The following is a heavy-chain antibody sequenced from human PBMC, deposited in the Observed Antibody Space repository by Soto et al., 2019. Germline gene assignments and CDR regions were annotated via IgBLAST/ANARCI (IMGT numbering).Heavy chain of an antibody. CDR1: GFTFSDYY. D-gene: IGHD3-9*01. J-gene: IGHJ4*02. CDR3: ASDSQSTKFDYDILTGYQPPPTFDY. V-gene: IGHV3-33*08. Sequence: GGSLRLSCAASGFTFSDYYMHWVRQAPGKGLEWVAVIWYDGSNKYYADSVKGRFTISRDNSKNTLYLQMNSLRAEDTAVYYCASDSQSTKFDYDILTGYQPPPTFDYWGQGTLVTVSS. CDR2: IWYDGSNK.